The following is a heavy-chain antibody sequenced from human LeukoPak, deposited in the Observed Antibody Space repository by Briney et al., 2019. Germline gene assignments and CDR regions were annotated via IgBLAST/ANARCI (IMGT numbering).Heavy chain of an antibody. CDR1: GGSVSSGSYY. D-gene: IGHD2-15*01. CDR3: ARGFRYCSGGSCYSTYNWFDP. CDR2: INHSGST. J-gene: IGHJ5*02. Sequence: SETLSLTCTVSGGSVSSGSYYWSWIRQPPGKGLEWIGEINHSGSTNYNPSLKSRVTISVDTSKNQFSLKLSSVTAADTAVYYCARGFRYCSGGSCYSTYNWFDPWGQGTLVTVSS. V-gene: IGHV4-39*07.